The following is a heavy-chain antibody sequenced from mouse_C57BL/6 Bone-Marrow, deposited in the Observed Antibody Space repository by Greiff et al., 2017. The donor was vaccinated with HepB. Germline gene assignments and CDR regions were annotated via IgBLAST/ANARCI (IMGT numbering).Heavy chain of an antibody. Sequence: VQLQQPGTELVKPGASVKLSCKASGYTFTSYWMHWVKQRPGQGLEWIGNINPSNGGTNYNEKFKSKATLTVDKSSSTAYMQLSSLTSEDSAVYYCARPPTYYYGTSYAMDYWGQGTSVTVSS. CDR1: GYTFTSYW. D-gene: IGHD1-1*01. CDR2: INPSNGGT. J-gene: IGHJ4*01. V-gene: IGHV1-53*01. CDR3: ARPPTYYYGTSYAMDY.